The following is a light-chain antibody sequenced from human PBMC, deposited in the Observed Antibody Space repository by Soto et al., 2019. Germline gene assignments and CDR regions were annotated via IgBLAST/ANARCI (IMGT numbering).Light chain of an antibody. CDR2: GAS. Sequence: AIQMTQSPSSLSASVGDRVTITCRASQGIRNRLGWYQQKPGKAPKLLIYGASGLQSGVPSRFSGSGSGTDFTLTISCLQPEDFATYYCLQDDSFPWTFGQGTKVEIK. V-gene: IGKV1-6*01. J-gene: IGKJ1*01. CDR3: LQDDSFPWT. CDR1: QGIRNR.